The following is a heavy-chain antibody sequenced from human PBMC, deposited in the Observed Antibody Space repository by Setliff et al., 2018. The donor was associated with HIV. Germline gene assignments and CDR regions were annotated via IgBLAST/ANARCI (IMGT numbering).Heavy chain of an antibody. CDR2: IDANTGIP. D-gene: IGHD3-9*01. J-gene: IGHJ4*02. CDR1: AFTFNIYA. V-gene: IGHV7-4-1*02. Sequence: VASVKVSCKASAFTFNIYAIHWVRQAPGQGLEWMGYIDANTGIPTYAQALSGRFVFSLDTSVTTAYLQISSLTAEDTAVYYCARDFLGDPDWSLDYWGQGTLVTVSS. CDR3: ARDFLGDPDWSLDY.